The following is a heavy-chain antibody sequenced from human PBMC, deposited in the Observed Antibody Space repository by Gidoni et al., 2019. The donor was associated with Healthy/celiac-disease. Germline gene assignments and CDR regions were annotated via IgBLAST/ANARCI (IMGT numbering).Heavy chain of an antibody. Sequence: QLQLQEAGPGLVKPSETLSLTCTVAGGAISSSSYSWVWIRQPPGKGLEWIGSIYYSGSTYYNPSLKSRVTISVDTSKTQFSLKLSSVTAADTAVYYCARHAYKIYAPYYFDYWGQGTLVTVSS. CDR3: ARHAYKIYAPYYFDY. D-gene: IGHD2-2*01. V-gene: IGHV4-39*01. CDR1: GGAISSSSYS. CDR2: IYYSGST. J-gene: IGHJ4*02.